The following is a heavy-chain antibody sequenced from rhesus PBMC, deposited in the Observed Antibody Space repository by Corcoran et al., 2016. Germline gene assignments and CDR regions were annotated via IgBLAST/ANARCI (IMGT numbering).Heavy chain of an antibody. J-gene: IGHJ4*01. CDR2: ITNTGDRT. CDR1: GFTFSSHG. D-gene: IGHD2-39*02. V-gene: IGHV3S5*01. Sequence: EWQLVEIGGGLVQPGGSLRLSCGASGFTFSSHGRRGVRQAPGKGLEWVSGITNTGDRTFYADSVKGRFTISRDNSKNTVSLQMNSLRAEDTAVYYCSTDPGGVCCTFDYWGQGVLVTVSS. CDR3: STDPGGVCCTFDY.